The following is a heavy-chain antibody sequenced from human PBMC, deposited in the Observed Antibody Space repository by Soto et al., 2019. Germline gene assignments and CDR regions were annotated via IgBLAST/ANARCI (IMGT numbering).Heavy chain of an antibody. D-gene: IGHD2-15*01. CDR2: INHIGYT. J-gene: IGHJ4*02. Sequence: QVQLQQWGAGLLKPSETLSLTCAVSGGSFSDFYWTWIRQLPGKGLEWIGEINHIGYTNYNPSLESRVAISVDTSKNQFSLNLRSVTAADTDVYYCGPRGAVAPRGYWGQGTLVTVSS. CDR1: GGSFSDFY. V-gene: IGHV4-34*02. CDR3: GPRGAVAPRGY.